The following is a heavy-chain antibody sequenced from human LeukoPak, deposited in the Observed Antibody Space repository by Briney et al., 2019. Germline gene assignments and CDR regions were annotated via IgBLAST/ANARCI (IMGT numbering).Heavy chain of an antibody. CDR3: ARGLSHYGSGSYYNAQEGLTFDY. D-gene: IGHD3-10*01. J-gene: IGHJ4*02. V-gene: IGHV4-34*01. CDR1: GGSFSGYY. CDR2: INHSGST. Sequence: PSETLSLTCAVYGGSFSGYYWSWIRQPPGKGLEWIGEINHSGSTNYNPSLKSRVTISVDTSKNQFSLKLSSVTAADTAVYYCARGLSHYGSGSYYNAQEGLTFDYWGQGTLVTASS.